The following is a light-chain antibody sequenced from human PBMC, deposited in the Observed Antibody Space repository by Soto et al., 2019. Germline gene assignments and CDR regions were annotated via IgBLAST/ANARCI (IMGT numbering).Light chain of an antibody. Sequence: GDTVTITCRASQDISSYLAWYQQKPGKAPKVLIHTASTLESGVPPRFSGSGSGTHFTLTISNLQPEDFATYYCQHLNSWPPITFGQGTRLDMK. J-gene: IGKJ5*01. CDR2: TAS. V-gene: IGKV1-9*01. CDR1: QDISSY. CDR3: QHLNSWPPIT.